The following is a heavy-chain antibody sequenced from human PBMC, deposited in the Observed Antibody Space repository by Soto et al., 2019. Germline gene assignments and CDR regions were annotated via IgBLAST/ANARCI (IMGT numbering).Heavy chain of an antibody. CDR3: ARAFYGMDV. CDR2: IDWEDTK. CDR1: GFSLSGTGMR. J-gene: IGHJ6*02. V-gene: IGHV2-70*04. Sequence: ESGPTLVNPTQTLTLTCTVSGFSLSGTGMRVTWIRQPPGKALEWLARIDWEDTKLYSTSLKTRLSISKDTSKNQVVLTMTNMDPADTATYYCARAFYGMDVWGPGTTVTVS.